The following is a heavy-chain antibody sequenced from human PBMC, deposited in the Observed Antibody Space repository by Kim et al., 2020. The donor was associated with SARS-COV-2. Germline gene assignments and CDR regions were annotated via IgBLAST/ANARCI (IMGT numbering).Heavy chain of an antibody. D-gene: IGHD2-8*01. CDR1: GGSISSSSYY. Sequence: SETLSLTCTVSGGSISSSSYYWGWIRQPPGKGLEWIGSIYYSGSTYYNPSLKSRVTISVDTSKNQFSLKLSSVTAADTAVYYCARSPPIAVVLMVYASSYAFDIWGQGTMVTVSS. J-gene: IGHJ3*02. CDR3: ARSPPIAVVLMVYASSYAFDI. V-gene: IGHV4-39*07. CDR2: IYYSGST.